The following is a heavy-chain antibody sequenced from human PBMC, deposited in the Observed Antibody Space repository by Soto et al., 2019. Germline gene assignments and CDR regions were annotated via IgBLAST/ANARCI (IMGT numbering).Heavy chain of an antibody. V-gene: IGHV4-31*02. Sequence: HLQESGPGLVKPSQTLSLTCVVSGGPVSGDDLSWSLIRHLPGKDLEWIANVYHTGTTYYNPSLSTQVSMSVDTSQNHFSLILASVTAADTAVYYCARALVTDYNSRDYHYYFAMDVWGQGTSVTVSS. D-gene: IGHD3-22*01. J-gene: IGHJ6*02. CDR3: ARALVTDYNSRDYHYYFAMDV. CDR1: GGPVSGDDLS. CDR2: VYHTGTT.